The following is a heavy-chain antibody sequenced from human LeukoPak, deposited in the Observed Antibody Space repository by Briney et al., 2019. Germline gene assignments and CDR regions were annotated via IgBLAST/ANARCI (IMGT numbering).Heavy chain of an antibody. Sequence: SETLSLTCAVYGDSFKNYYWTWIRQSPEKGLEWIGEINHGGLTSYNPSLESRLTLLVDTSKNQFSLNLRSVTAADTAVYFCARARAFVWGSYRYIPYYFDPWGQGTLVTVSS. D-gene: IGHD3-16*02. CDR3: ARARAFVWGSYRYIPYYFDP. J-gene: IGHJ5*02. CDR2: INHGGLT. CDR1: GDSFKNYY. V-gene: IGHV4-34*01.